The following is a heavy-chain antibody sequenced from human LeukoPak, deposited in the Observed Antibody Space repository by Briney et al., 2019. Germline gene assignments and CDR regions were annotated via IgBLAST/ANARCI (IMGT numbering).Heavy chain of an antibody. CDR3: AKDVPPSRDGDYMVAWFDP. V-gene: IGHV3-7*03. CDR2: IKRDGNEI. Sequence: QSGGSLRLSCAASGFIFSNYWMSWVRQAPGKGMEWVANIKRDGNEIHYVDSLKGRFTLSRDNAKNTLYLQMNSLRAEDTAVYYCAKDVPPSRDGDYMVAWFDPWGQGTLVTVSS. CDR1: GFIFSNYW. D-gene: IGHD4-17*01. J-gene: IGHJ5*02.